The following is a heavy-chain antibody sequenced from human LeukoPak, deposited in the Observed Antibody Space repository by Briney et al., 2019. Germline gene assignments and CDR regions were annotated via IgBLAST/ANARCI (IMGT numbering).Heavy chain of an antibody. J-gene: IGHJ4*02. CDR2: IYPDDSRT. D-gene: IGHD4-17*01. V-gene: IGHV5-51*01. CDR1: GYRFTKSW. CDR3: ARPSYGASDY. Sequence: GESLRISCKGSGYRFTKSWIGWVRQMPGKGLEWLGIIYPDDSRTRYSPSFQGQVTISVDKSITTAYLQWTSLKASDTAMYYCARPSYGASDYWGREPWSPSPQ.